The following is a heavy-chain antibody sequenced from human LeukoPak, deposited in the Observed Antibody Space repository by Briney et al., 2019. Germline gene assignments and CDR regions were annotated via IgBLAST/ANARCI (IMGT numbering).Heavy chain of an antibody. D-gene: IGHD4-17*01. CDR3: ARDLGAAFDF. CDR1: GFPFSSYG. V-gene: IGHV3-33*01. J-gene: IGHJ4*02. CDR2: LVCDARS. Sequence: GGSLRLSCAASGFPFSSYGMHWVRQAPGKGLEWVARLVCDARSDYANSVKGRFSISRDDSKNTLFLDMSNLRVEDTALYYCARDLGAAFDFWGQGVLVTVSS.